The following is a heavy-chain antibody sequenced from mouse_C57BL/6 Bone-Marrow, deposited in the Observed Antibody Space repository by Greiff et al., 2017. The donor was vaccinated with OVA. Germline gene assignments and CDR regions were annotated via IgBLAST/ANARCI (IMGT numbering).Heavy chain of an antibody. CDR2: IYPRDGST. J-gene: IGHJ4*01. V-gene: IGHV1-85*01. CDR3: AGPHYYAMDY. CDR1: GYTFTSYD. Sequence: VQLVESGPELVKPGASVKLSCKASGYTFTSYDINWVKQRPGQGLEWIGWIYPRDGSTKYNEKFKGKATLTVDTSSSTAYMELHSLTSEDSAVYFCAGPHYYAMDYWGQGTSVTVSS.